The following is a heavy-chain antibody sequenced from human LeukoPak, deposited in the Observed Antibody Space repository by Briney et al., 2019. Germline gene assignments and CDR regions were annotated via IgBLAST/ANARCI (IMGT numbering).Heavy chain of an antibody. D-gene: IGHD2-2*01. V-gene: IGHV1-69*04. CDR3: ARFLRDIVVVPASPGDYYYRMDV. Sequence: SVKVSCKASGRTFNSYAISVVRQAPGQGLEWMGRIIPILGIANYAQKFQGRVTITADKSTSTAYMELSSLRSEDTAVYYCARFLRDIVVVPASPGDYYYRMDVWGQGTTVTVSS. J-gene: IGHJ6*02. CDR2: IIPILGIA. CDR1: GRTFNSYA.